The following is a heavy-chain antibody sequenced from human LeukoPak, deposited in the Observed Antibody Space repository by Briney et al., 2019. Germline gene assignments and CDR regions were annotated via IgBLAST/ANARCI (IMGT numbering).Heavy chain of an antibody. CDR1: GFTFDDYG. J-gene: IGHJ6*04. D-gene: IGHD6-13*01. Sequence: PGGSLRLSCAASGFTFDDYGMSWVRQAPGKGLEWVSSINSDSNYIYYADSVKGRFTISRDAKNSVYLQMNSLRAEDTAVYYCARNGILGIAAAVDVWGKGTTVTVSS. CDR3: ARNGILGIAAAVDV. CDR2: INSDSNYI. V-gene: IGHV3-21*01.